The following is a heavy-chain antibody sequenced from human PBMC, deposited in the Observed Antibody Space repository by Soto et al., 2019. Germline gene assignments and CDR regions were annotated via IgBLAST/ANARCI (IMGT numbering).Heavy chain of an antibody. J-gene: IGHJ4*02. CDR1: GFTFSSYG. Sequence: QVQLVESGGGVVQPGRSLRLSCAASGFTFSSYGMHWVRQAPGKGLEWVAVISYDGSNKYYADSVKGRFTISRDNSKNKLYLQMKSLRAEDTGVYYCAKDPRYRCYDFGFDYWGQGTLVTVSS. CDR2: ISYDGSNK. V-gene: IGHV3-30*18. D-gene: IGHD5-12*01. CDR3: AKDPRYRCYDFGFDY.